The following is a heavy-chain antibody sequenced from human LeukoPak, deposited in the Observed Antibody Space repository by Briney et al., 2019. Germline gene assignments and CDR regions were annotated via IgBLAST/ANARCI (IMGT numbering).Heavy chain of an antibody. CDR1: GGSLSGYY. J-gene: IGHJ4*02. Sequence: SETLSLTCAVYGGSLSGYYRSWVRQAPGKGLEWIGGINHSGSTYYNPSVKSRVTISVDASKNQFSLKLSSVTAADTAVYYCASQDCYTAMVDYWGQGTLVTVSS. V-gene: IGHV4-34*01. D-gene: IGHD5-18*01. CDR2: INHSGST. CDR3: ASQDCYTAMVDY.